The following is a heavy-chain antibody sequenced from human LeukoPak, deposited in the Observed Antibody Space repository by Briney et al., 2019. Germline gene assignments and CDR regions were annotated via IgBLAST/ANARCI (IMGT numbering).Heavy chain of an antibody. CDR1: GGSISSYY. CDR3: ARWGSSWGSNDPPTPDNWFDP. V-gene: IGHV4-59*12. J-gene: IGHJ5*02. Sequence: KSSETLSLTCTVSGGSISSYYWSWIRQPPGKGLEWIGYIYYSGSTNYNPSLKSRVTMSVDTSKNQFSLKLSSVTAADTAVYYCARWGSSWGSNDPPTPDNWFDPWGQGTLVTVSS. D-gene: IGHD6-13*01. CDR2: IYYSGST.